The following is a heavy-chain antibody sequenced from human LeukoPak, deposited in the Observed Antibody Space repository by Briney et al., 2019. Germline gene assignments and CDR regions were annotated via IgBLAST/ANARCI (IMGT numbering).Heavy chain of an antibody. CDR3: ARGYYDFFGSSYYYYLDV. V-gene: IGHV4-59*11. J-gene: IGHJ6*03. D-gene: IGHD3-3*01. Sequence: SETLSLTCTVPGGSISSHYWSWIRQPPGEGLEWIGYIYYSGNSKYNPSLKSRVTISVDTSKNQFSLKLSSVTAADTAVYYCARGYYDFFGSSYYYYLDVWGKGTTVTVSS. CDR2: IYYSGNS. CDR1: GGSISSHY.